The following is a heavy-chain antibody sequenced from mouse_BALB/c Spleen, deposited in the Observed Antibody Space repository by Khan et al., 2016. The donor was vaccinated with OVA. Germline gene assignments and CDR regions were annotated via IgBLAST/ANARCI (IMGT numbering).Heavy chain of an antibody. CDR1: SFNIKDTY. D-gene: IGHD1-1*01. Sequence: VQLQQSGAELVKPGASVKLSCTASSFNIKDTYIHWEKQRPEQGLEWIGRVDPANGNTKYDPKFQGKATITADISSNTAYLQLNSLTSEDTAVYYCSRPIYYYDAMDYWGQGTSVTVSS. CDR3: SRPIYYYDAMDY. J-gene: IGHJ4*01. CDR2: VDPANGNT. V-gene: IGHV14-3*02.